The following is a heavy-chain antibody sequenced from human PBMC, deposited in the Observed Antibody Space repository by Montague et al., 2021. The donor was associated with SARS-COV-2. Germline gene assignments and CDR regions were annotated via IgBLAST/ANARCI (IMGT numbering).Heavy chain of an antibody. Sequence: SETLSLTCAVSGVSITSTNWWSLVRQPPGKGLEWIGEIYYGGIATYNPSLKSRATISMDRSRNLFSLKLSSVTAADTALYYCAGKVLTVPADYWGQGTLVTVS. CDR1: GVSITSTNW. CDR3: AGKVLTVPADY. V-gene: IGHV4-4*02. J-gene: IGHJ4*02. CDR2: IYYGGIA. D-gene: IGHD4-11*01.